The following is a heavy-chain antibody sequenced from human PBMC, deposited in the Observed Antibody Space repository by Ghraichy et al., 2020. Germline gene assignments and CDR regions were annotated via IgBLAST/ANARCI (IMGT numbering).Heavy chain of an antibody. Sequence: SETLSLTCTVSGGSISSSSYYWGWIRQPPGKGLEWIGSIYYSGSTYYNPSLKSRVTISVDTSKNQFSLKLSSVTAADTAVYYCARERQWLYREDGWFDPWGQGTLVTVSS. CDR2: IYYSGST. V-gene: IGHV4-39*07. CDR3: ARERQWLYREDGWFDP. CDR1: GGSISSSSYY. J-gene: IGHJ5*02. D-gene: IGHD6-19*01.